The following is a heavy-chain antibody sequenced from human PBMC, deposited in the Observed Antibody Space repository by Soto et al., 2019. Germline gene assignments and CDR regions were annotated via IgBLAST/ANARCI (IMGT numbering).Heavy chain of an antibody. CDR2: VSRSGDNT. CDR1: GFTFSSFA. Sequence: EVQLLESGGGLAQPGGSLRLSCAASGFTFSSFAMSWVRQAPGEGLEWVSAVSRSGDNTYYADSVKGRFAISRDNSKNSLYLQMNSLRAEDTAVYYCAKDFGHYDILSGYPTFGYWGQGTLVTVSS. D-gene: IGHD3-9*01. CDR3: AKDFGHYDILSGYPTFGY. J-gene: IGHJ4*02. V-gene: IGHV3-23*01.